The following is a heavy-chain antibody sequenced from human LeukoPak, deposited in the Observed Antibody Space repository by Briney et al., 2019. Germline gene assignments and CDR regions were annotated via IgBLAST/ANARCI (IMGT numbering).Heavy chain of an antibody. CDR2: INHSGST. J-gene: IGHJ5*02. Sequence: SETLSLTCAVYGGSFSGYYWSWIRQPPGKGLEWIGEINHSGSTNYNPSLKSRVTISVDTSKNQFSLKLSSVTAADMAVYYCARGRVKPRYCSGGSCPNWFDPWGQGTLVTVSS. V-gene: IGHV4-34*01. CDR1: GGSFSGYY. CDR3: ARGRVKPRYCSGGSCPNWFDP. D-gene: IGHD2-15*01.